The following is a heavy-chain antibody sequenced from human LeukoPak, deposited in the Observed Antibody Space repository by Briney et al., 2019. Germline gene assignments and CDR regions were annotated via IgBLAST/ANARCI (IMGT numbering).Heavy chain of an antibody. CDR1: GYTFTGYY. J-gene: IGHJ3*01. D-gene: IGHD6-13*01. V-gene: IGHV1-2*02. CDR2: INPNSGGT. CDR3: ARVKGGSSWRTDAFDF. Sequence: AASVKVSCKASGYTFTGYYMHWVRQAPGQGLEWMGWINPNSGGTNYAQKFQGRVTMTRDTSISTAYMELSRLRSDDTAVYYCARVKGGSSWRTDAFDFWGQGTMVTVSS.